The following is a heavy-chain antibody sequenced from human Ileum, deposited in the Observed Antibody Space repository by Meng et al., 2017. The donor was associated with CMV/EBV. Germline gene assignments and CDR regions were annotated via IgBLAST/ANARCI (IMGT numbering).Heavy chain of an antibody. Sequence: SNWWRWVRQPPGKGLEWIGEVFHSGTTNYNRSLKSRVTISVDKSKNQVSLKLNSVTAADTAVYYCACEERIDFYDSGASYLSAYFQYWGQGSLVTVSS. CDR2: VFHSGTT. V-gene: IGHV4-4*02. CDR1: SNW. D-gene: IGHD3-22*01. J-gene: IGHJ1*01. CDR3: ACEERIDFYDSGASYLSAYFQY.